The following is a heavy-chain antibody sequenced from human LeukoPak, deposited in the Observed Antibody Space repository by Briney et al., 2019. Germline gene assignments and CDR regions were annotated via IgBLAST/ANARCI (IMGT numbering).Heavy chain of an antibody. CDR3: ARHRSTWYDY. D-gene: IGHD6-13*01. V-gene: IGHV4-39*01. J-gene: IGHJ4*02. CDR2: IYYSGST. CDR1: GGSFSSSSYY. Sequence: AETLSLTCTVSGGSFSSSSYYWGWIRQPPGKGLEWIGSIYYSGSTFYNPSLKSQVTTSVDTSKTQFSLKLRSVTAADTAVYYCARHRSTWYDYWGQGTLVTVSS.